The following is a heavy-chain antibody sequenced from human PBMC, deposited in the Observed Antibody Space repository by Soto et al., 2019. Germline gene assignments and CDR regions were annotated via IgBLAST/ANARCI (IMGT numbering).Heavy chain of an antibody. J-gene: IGHJ4*02. Sequence: SVKVSCKASGGTFSSYTISWVRQAPGQGLEWMGRIIPILGIANYAQKFQGRVTITADKSTSTVYMELSSLRSEDTAVYYCARGKRSYLSYVEYWGQGTPVTVSS. CDR1: GGTFSSYT. CDR3: ARGKRSYLSYVEY. D-gene: IGHD3-16*01. V-gene: IGHV1-69*02. CDR2: IIPILGIA.